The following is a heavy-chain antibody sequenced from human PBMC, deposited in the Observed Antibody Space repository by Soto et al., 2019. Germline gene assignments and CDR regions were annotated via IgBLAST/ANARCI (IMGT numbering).Heavy chain of an antibody. V-gene: IGHV4-39*01. Sequence: SETLSLTCTVSGGSISSSSYYWGWIRQPPGKGLEWIGSIYYSGSTYYNPSLKSRVTISVDTSKNQFSLKLSSVTAADTAVYYCASGTVTTDWYFDLWGRGTLVTVSS. CDR2: IYYSGST. D-gene: IGHD4-17*01. CDR1: GGSISSSSYY. CDR3: ASGTVTTDWYFDL. J-gene: IGHJ2*01.